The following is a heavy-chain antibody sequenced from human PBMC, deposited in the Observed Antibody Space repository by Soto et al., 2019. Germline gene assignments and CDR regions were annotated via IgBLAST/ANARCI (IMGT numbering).Heavy chain of an antibody. CDR1: GGTFSSYA. D-gene: IGHD3-16*02. V-gene: IGHV1-69*12. CDR2: IIPLFGTT. Sequence: QVQLVQSGAEVREPESSVKVSCKASGGTFSSYAFDWVRQAPGQGLSWMGGIIPLFGTTNYAQKFQDRITITADESTNTAYMELSSLRPEDTAVYYCALRSSIADYWGQGTLVTVSS. J-gene: IGHJ4*02. CDR3: ALRSSIADY.